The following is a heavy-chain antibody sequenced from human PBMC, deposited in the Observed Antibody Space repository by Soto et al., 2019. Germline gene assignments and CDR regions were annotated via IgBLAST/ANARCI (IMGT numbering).Heavy chain of an antibody. D-gene: IGHD3-10*01. V-gene: IGHV4-34*01. CDR3: AYGPDFDY. CDR1: GGSFSGYY. CDR2: INHSGST. J-gene: IGHJ4*02. Sequence: TSETLSLTCAVYGGSFSGYYWSWIRQPPGKGLEWIGEINHSGSTNYNPSLKSRVTISVDTSKNQFPLKLSSVTAADTAVYYCAYGPDFDYWGQGTLVTVSS.